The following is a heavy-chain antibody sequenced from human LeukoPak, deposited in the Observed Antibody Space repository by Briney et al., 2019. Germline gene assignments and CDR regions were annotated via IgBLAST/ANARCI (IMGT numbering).Heavy chain of an antibody. Sequence: SETLSLTCTVSGGSISSGDYNRNWIRQYSGKGLEWIGYIYSTGKTFYNPSLKSRVSISVDTSKNQFSLKLSSVTATDTAVYYCARHYGPWGQGTLVTVSS. CDR2: IYSTGKT. J-gene: IGHJ4*02. CDR3: ARHYGP. D-gene: IGHD3-16*01. V-gene: IGHV4-31*03. CDR1: GGSISSGDYN.